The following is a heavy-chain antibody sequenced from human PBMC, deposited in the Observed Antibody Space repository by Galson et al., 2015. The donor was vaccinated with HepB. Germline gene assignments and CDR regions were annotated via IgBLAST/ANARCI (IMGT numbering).Heavy chain of an antibody. J-gene: IGHJ4*02. Sequence: SLRLSCAASGFTFSSYSMNWVRQAPGKGLEWVSSISSSSSYIYYADSVKGRFTISRDNAKNSLYLQMNSLRAEDTAVYYCARDPTEGTVVDWGQGTLVTVSS. CDR3: ARDPTEGTVVD. CDR2: ISSSSSYI. D-gene: IGHD4-23*01. V-gene: IGHV3-21*01. CDR1: GFTFSSYS.